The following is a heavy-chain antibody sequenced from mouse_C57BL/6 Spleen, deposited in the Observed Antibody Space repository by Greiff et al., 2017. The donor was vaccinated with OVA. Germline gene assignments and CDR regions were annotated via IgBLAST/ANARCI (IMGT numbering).Heavy chain of an antibody. J-gene: IGHJ4*01. CDR3: ARWTTVVAKGAMDY. Sequence: VQLQQSGADLAKPGASVKLSCKASGYTFTSYWMHWVTQRPGQGLEWIGYINPSSGYTKYNQKFKDKATLTADKSSSTAYMQLSSLTYEDSAVYYCARWTTVVAKGAMDYWGQGTSVTVSS. D-gene: IGHD1-1*01. V-gene: IGHV1-7*01. CDR1: GYTFTSYW. CDR2: INPSSGYT.